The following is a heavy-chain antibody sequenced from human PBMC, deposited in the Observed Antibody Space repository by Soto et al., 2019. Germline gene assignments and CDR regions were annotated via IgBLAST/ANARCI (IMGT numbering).Heavy chain of an antibody. Sequence: EVQLVESGGGLVKPGGSLRLSCAASGFTFSSYSMNWVRQAPGKGLEWVSSISSSSSYIYYADSVKGRFTISRDNAKNSLYLQMNSLRAEDTAVYYCARAAPAGDHDAFDIWGQGTMFTVSS. V-gene: IGHV3-21*01. CDR1: GFTFSSYS. D-gene: IGHD2-21*02. CDR3: ARAAPAGDHDAFDI. CDR2: ISSSSSYI. J-gene: IGHJ3*02.